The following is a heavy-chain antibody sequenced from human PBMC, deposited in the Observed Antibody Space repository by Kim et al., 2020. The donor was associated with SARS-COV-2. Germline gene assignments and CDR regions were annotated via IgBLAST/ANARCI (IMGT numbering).Heavy chain of an antibody. CDR3: AKAYCNSASCRPSYYYAMDV. CDR2: ISGSGLST. V-gene: IGHV3-23*01. J-gene: IGHJ6*02. CDR1: GFTFGSYT. D-gene: IGHD2-2*01. Sequence: GESLKISCAASGFTFGSYTMNWVRQAPGKGLDWVSAISGSGLSTYYTDSVKGRFTISRDSSKNTLYLQMNSLRAEDTAVYYCAKAYCNSASCRPSYYYAMDVWGQGTTVTVSS.